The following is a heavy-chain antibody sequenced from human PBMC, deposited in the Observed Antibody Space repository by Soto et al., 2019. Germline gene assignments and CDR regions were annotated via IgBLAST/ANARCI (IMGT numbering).Heavy chain of an antibody. D-gene: IGHD3-22*01. CDR2: IDPSDSQT. CDR1: GYSFAGYW. J-gene: IGHJ4*02. Sequence: GESLKISCKGSGYSFAGYWITWVRQKPGKGREWMGRIDPSDSQTYYSPSFRGHVTISVTKSITTVFLQWSSLRASDTAMYYCARQIYDSDTGPNFQYYFDSWGQGTPVTVSS. CDR3: ARQIYDSDTGPNFQYYFDS. V-gene: IGHV5-10-1*01.